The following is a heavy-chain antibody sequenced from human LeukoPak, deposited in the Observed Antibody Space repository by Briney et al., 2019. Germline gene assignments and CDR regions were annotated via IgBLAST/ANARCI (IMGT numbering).Heavy chain of an antibody. CDR2: INYNGRT. CDR3: AKWGYYFDSSAYVGSTDDS. D-gene: IGHD3-22*01. Sequence: PSETLTLTCTVSGGSISTYYWTWIRQPPGKGLEWIGYINYNGRTDYKPSLKSRVTISLDTSKNQFSLKLSSVTAADTAVYYCAKWGYYFDSSAYVGSTDDSWGQGTLVPVSS. V-gene: IGHV4-59*01. CDR1: GGSISTYY. J-gene: IGHJ4*02.